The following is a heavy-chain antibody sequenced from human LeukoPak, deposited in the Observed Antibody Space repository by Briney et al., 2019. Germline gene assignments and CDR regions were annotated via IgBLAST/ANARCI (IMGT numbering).Heavy chain of an antibody. V-gene: IGHV3-21*01. CDR2: ISSRSSYI. Sequence: GGSLRLSCAASGFTFSSYSMNWVRQAPGKGLEWVSSISSRSSYIYYADSVKGRFTISRDNAKNSLYLQMNSLRAEDTAVYYCARVLRDDYGDYQPDYWGQGTLVTVSS. CDR3: ARVLRDDYGDYQPDY. J-gene: IGHJ4*02. D-gene: IGHD4-17*01. CDR1: GFTFSSYS.